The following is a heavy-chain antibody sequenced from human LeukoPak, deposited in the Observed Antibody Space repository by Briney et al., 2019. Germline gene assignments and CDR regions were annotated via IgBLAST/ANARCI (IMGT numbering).Heavy chain of an antibody. Sequence: GGSLRLSCAASGFTFSSYGMRWVRQAPGKGLEWVGDIWYDGSHTYYADSAKGRFTISRDNSMNTLYMQMNSLRGEDAAVYYCVRGGYCSGTSCAHHDGMDVWGQGTTVTVSS. J-gene: IGHJ6*02. D-gene: IGHD2-2*01. CDR1: GFTFSSYG. CDR2: IWYDGSHT. V-gene: IGHV3-33*08. CDR3: VRGGYCSGTSCAHHDGMDV.